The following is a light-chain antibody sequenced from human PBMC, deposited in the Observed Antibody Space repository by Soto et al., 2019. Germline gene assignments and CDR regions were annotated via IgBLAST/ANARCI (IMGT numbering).Light chain of an antibody. CDR2: DVS. V-gene: IGLV2-14*03. J-gene: IGLJ2*01. CDR3: SSYTSNNTLVL. Sequence: QSVLTQPASVSGSPGQSITISCTGTSSDVGGYDFVSWYQQYPGKAPKLIIYDVSNRPSGVSNRFSGSKSDNTASLTISWLQAEDEADYYCSSYTSNNTLVLFGGGTQLTVL. CDR1: SSDVGGYDF.